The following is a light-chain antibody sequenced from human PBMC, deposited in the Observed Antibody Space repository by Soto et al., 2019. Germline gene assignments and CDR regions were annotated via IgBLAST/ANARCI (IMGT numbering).Light chain of an antibody. V-gene: IGKV3-20*01. CDR2: GAS. Sequence: EIVLTQSPGTLSLSPGERAALSCRANSSYLAWYQQRPGQAPRLLIYGASSRATGIPDRFSGSGSGTDFTLTISRLEPEDFAVYYCQQYGSSYTFGQGTKLEIK. CDR3: QQYGSSYT. J-gene: IGKJ2*01. CDR1: SSY.